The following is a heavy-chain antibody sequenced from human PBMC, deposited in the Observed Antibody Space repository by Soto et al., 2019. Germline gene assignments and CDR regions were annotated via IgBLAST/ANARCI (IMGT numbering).Heavy chain of an antibody. CDR3: ARDLVGYCSGGSCYYDDAFDI. D-gene: IGHD2-15*01. V-gene: IGHV4-4*07. Sequence: SETLSLTCTVSGGSISSYYWSWIRQPAGKGLEWIGRIYTSGSTNYNPSLKSRVTMSVDTSKNQFSLKLSSVTAADTAVYYCARDLVGYCSGGSCYYDDAFDIWGQGTMVTVSS. CDR1: GGSISSYY. J-gene: IGHJ3*02. CDR2: IYTSGST.